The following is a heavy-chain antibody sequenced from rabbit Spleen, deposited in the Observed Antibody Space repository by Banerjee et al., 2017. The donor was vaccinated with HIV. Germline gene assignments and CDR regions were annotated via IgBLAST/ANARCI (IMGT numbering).Heavy chain of an antibody. Sequence: QSLEESGGDLVKPGASLTLTCTASGVTFSINSYMCWVRQAPGKGLEWIACIDSDSSGFTYFATWAKGRFTISKTSSTTVTLQMTRLTAADTATYFCARDTSTSFSSYGMDLWGPGTLVTVS. CDR2: IDSDSSGFT. CDR3: ARDTSTSFSSYGMDL. CDR1: GVTFSINSY. V-gene: IGHV1S40*01. J-gene: IGHJ6*01. D-gene: IGHD1-1*01.